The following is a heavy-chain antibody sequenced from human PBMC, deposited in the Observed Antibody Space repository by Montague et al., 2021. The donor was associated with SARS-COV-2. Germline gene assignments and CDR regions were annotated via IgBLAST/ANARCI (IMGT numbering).Heavy chain of an antibody. Sequence: SETLSLTCTVSGDSIGSYYWSWIRQPPGKGLEWIGNIYYSGITNYNPSLKSRVTTSIDTSKNQFSLRLSFVTAADTAVYYCARVRLTGTTAPYFDYWGQGTLVTVSS. CDR3: ARVRLTGTTAPYFDY. CDR2: IYYSGIT. D-gene: IGHD1-1*01. CDR1: GDSIGSYY. J-gene: IGHJ4*02. V-gene: IGHV4-59*01.